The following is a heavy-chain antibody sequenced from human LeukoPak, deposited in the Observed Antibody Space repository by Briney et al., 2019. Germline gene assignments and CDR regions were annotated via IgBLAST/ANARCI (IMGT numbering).Heavy chain of an antibody. Sequence: PGGSLRLSCTGSGFTTSNYLMHWVRQAPGKGLVWVSRVHFDGSSTTYADSVKGRFTISRDNAKNTVYLQMNSLRAEDTAVYYCARGPRGWYATDFWGQGTLVTVSS. V-gene: IGHV3-74*03. D-gene: IGHD6-19*01. CDR2: VHFDGSST. J-gene: IGHJ4*02. CDR1: GFTTSNYL. CDR3: ARGPRGWYATDF.